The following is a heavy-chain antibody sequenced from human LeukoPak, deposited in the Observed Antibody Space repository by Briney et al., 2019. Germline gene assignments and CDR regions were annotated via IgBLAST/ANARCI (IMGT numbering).Heavy chain of an antibody. Sequence: SETLSLTCTVSGGSISSYYWSWIRQPPGKGLEWIGYIYYSGRTNYNPSLKNRVTISVDTSKKQFSLKLSSVTAADTAVYYCARVSGCSGGSCYSPSYYYYYYMDVWGKGTTVTVSS. V-gene: IGHV4-59*01. CDR3: ARVSGCSGGSCYSPSYYYYYYMDV. D-gene: IGHD2-15*01. CDR1: GGSISSYY. CDR2: IYYSGRT. J-gene: IGHJ6*03.